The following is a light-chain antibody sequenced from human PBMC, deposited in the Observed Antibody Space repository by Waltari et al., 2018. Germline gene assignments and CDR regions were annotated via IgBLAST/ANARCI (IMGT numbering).Light chain of an antibody. CDR3: QVWDSSSDWE. Sequence: SAVRTQPPSISVAPGQTAKITCGGRNIGSKSVHWYQQRPGQAPQLLGFDESARPSGLPDRFAGSHSEDTATLTISRVEAGDEADYYCQVWDSSSDWEFGEGTKLTV. J-gene: IGLJ2*01. V-gene: IGLV3-21*02. CDR2: DES. CDR1: NIGSKS.